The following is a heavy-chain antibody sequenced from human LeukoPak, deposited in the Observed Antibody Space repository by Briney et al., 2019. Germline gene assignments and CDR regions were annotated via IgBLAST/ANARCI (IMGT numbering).Heavy chain of an antibody. V-gene: IGHV4-39*07. Sequence: SETLSLTCTVSGGSISSSSYYWGWIRQPPGKGLEWIGSIYYSGSTYYNPSLKSRVTISVDTSKNQFSLKLSSVTAADTAVYYCARVTVYYYYGMDAWGQGTTVTVSS. CDR1: GGSISSSSYY. CDR3: ARVTVYYYYGMDA. D-gene: IGHD2-8*02. J-gene: IGHJ6*02. CDR2: IYYSGST.